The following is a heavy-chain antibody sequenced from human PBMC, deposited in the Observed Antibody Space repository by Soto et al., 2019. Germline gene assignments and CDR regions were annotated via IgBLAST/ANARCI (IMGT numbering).Heavy chain of an antibody. J-gene: IGHJ3*02. D-gene: IGHD6-19*01. CDR3: AKDSSGWPDAFDI. Sequence: GGSLRLFCAASGFTFDDYAMHWVRQAPGKGLEWVSGISWNSGSIGYADSVKGRFTISRDNAKNSLYLQMNSLRAEDTALYYCAKDSSGWPDAFDIWGQGTMVTVSS. CDR2: ISWNSGSI. CDR1: GFTFDDYA. V-gene: IGHV3-9*01.